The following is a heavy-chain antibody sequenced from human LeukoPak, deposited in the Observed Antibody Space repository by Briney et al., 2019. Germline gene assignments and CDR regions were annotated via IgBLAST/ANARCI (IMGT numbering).Heavy chain of an antibody. Sequence: PGGSLRLSCAASGFTFSSYWMSWVRQAPGKGLEWVANIKQDGSEKYYVDSVKGRFTISRDNAKNSLYLQMNSLRAEDTAVYYCARGLERYCSGGSCYSGTDYWGQGTLVTVSS. CDR3: ARGLERYCSGGSCYSGTDY. CDR2: IKQDGSEK. D-gene: IGHD2-15*01. J-gene: IGHJ4*02. CDR1: GFTFSSYW. V-gene: IGHV3-7*01.